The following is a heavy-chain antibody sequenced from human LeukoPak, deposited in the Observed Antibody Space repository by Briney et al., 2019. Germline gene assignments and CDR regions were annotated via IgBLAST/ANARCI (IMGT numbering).Heavy chain of an antibody. J-gene: IGHJ4*02. CDR2: IKQDESEK. CDR3: ARGSAVTANNFDF. D-gene: IGHD4-11*01. CDR1: GFPFSNYG. V-gene: IGHV3-7*01. Sequence: GGSLRLSCVVSGFPFSNYGMSWVRQAPGKGLEWVANIKQDESEKYYVDSVKGRFTISRDNAKNSLYLQMNSLRAEDTAVYYCARGSAVTANNFDFWGQGTLVTVSS.